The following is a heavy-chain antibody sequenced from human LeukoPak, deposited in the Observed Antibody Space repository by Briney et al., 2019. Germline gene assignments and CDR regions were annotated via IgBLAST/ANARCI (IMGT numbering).Heavy chain of an antibody. V-gene: IGHV4-31*03. Sequence: PSQTLSLTCTVSGGSISSGGCYWSWIRQHPGKGLEWIGYIYYSGSTYYNPSLKRRVTISVDTSKNQFSLKLSSVTAADTAVYYCARVVVERNVWGSYRPQYYFDYWGQGALVTVSS. CDR1: GGSISSGGCY. CDR2: IYYSGST. D-gene: IGHD3-16*02. CDR3: ARVVVERNVWGSYRPQYYFDY. J-gene: IGHJ4*02.